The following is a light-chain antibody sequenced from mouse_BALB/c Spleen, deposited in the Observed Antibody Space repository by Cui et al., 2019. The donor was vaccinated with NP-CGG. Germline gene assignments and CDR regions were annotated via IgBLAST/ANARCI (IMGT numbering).Light chain of an antibody. V-gene: IGLV1*01. Sequence: AVVTHESALTTSPGETVTLTCRSNTGPVTTSNYASWVQEKPDHLFTGLIGGTNNRAPGVPARFSGSLIGDKAALTITGAQTEDEAIYFCALWYSNHWVFGGGTKLTVL. J-gene: IGLJ1*01. CDR3: ALWYSNHWV. CDR1: TGPVTTSNY. CDR2: GTN.